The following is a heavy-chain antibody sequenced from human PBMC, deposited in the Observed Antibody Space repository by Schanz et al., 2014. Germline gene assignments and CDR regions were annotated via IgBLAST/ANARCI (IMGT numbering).Heavy chain of an antibody. D-gene: IGHD2-15*01. V-gene: IGHV1-18*04. J-gene: IGHJ6*01. CDR3: ARGCSIGGRRYRC. CDR2: ISAYDGNT. CDR1: GYTFTGYY. Sequence: KKPGASVTVSCKASGYTFTGYYMHCVRQAPGQGLEWMGWISAYDGNTNYAQKRQGRVTRTRDRSTSTAYMELSSLRSEDTAVDHCARGCSIGGRRYRCGG.